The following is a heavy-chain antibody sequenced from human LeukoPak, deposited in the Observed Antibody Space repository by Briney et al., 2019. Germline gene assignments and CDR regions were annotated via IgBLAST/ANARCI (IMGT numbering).Heavy chain of an antibody. V-gene: IGHV3-30*04. J-gene: IGHJ4*02. D-gene: IGHD1-1*01. CDR2: MSSDGIKI. CDR1: GFTFRTCG. CDR3: AKDHAGTGRAFEY. Sequence: GTSLRLSCVTSGFTFRTCGVHWVRQAPGKGLEWVALMSSDGIKIYYADSVKGRFTISRDSSKDTLYLQMSSLRADDTAVYYCAKDHAGTGRAFEYWGQGTLVTVSS.